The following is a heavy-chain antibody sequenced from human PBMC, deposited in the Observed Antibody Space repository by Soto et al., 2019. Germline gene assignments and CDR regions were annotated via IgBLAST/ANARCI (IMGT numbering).Heavy chain of an antibody. CDR2: IWYDGSNK. Sequence: QVQLVESGGGVVQPGRSLRLSCAASGFTFSSYGMHWVRQAPGKGLEWVAVIWYDGSNKYYADSVKGRFTISRDNSKNTLYLQMNSLRAEDTAVYYCARDDSSGYYPSYYDYYGMDVWGQGTTVTVSS. CDR1: GFTFSSYG. V-gene: IGHV3-33*01. CDR3: ARDDSSGYYPSYYDYYGMDV. D-gene: IGHD3-22*01. J-gene: IGHJ6*02.